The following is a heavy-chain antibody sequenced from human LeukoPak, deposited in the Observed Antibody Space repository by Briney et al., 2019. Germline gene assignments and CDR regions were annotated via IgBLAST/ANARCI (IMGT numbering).Heavy chain of an antibody. D-gene: IGHD3-10*01. J-gene: IGHJ4*02. CDR2: INHSGST. CDR3: ARGDGYGSGSYPLFDY. V-gene: IGHV4-34*01. CDR1: GGSFSGYY. Sequence: LSETLSLTCAVYGGSFSGYYWSWIRQPPGKGLEWIGEINHSGSTNYNPSLKSRVTISVDTSKNQFSLKLSSVTAADTAVYYCARGDGYGSGSYPLFDYWGQGTLVTVSS.